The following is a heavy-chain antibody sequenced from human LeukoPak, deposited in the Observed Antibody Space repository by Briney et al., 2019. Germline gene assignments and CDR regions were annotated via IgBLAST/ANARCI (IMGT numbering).Heavy chain of an antibody. CDR3: ARSLYSSGWYGFYYYYYYMDV. D-gene: IGHD6-19*01. CDR1: GYTFTGYY. V-gene: IGHV1-2*02. CDR2: INPNSSGT. J-gene: IGHJ6*03. Sequence: ASVKVSCKASGYTFTGYYMHWVRQPPGQGLEWMGWINPNSSGTNYAQKFQGRVTMSRDTSISTAYMELSRLRSDDTAVYYCARSLYSSGWYGFYYYYYYMDVWGKGTTVTVSS.